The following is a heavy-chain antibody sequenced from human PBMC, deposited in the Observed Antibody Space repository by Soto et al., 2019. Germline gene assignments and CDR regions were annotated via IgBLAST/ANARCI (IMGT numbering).Heavy chain of an antibody. J-gene: IGHJ3*01. V-gene: IGHV3-23*01. Sequence: PGGSLRLSCAASGFPLSNYAMSWVRQAPGKGLEWVSSKSGGDGTTFYANSVKGRFTIARDNSKNMLFLQMNSLRAEDTAIYYCVKDVADRPRIFDAWGQGTMVTVSS. CDR2: KSGGDGTT. CDR3: VKDVADRPRIFDA. CDR1: GFPLSNYA. D-gene: IGHD6-6*01.